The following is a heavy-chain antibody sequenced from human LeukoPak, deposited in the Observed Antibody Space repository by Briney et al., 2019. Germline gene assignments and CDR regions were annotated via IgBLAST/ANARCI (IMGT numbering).Heavy chain of an antibody. CDR1: GFTFRNFA. Sequence: GGSLRLSCAASGFTFRNFAMSWVRQAPGKGLEWVSGLSHGGTRTFYAASVKGRFTISRDDSNSTLFLQMDNLRVEDTATYYCAKDIELFMSWGQGTPVTVSS. CDR2: LSHGGTRT. J-gene: IGHJ5*02. V-gene: IGHV3-23*01. D-gene: IGHD1-26*01. CDR3: AKDIELFMS.